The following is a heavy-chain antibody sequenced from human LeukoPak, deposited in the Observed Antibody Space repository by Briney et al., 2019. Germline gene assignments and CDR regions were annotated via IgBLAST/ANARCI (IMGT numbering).Heavy chain of an antibody. Sequence: GGSLRLSCAASGFTFDDYAMHWVRQAPGKGLGWVSGISWISGSIGYADSVKGRFTISRDNAKNSLYLQMNSLRAEDTALYYCAKDKGIAAAGRFDPWGQGTLVTVSS. D-gene: IGHD6-13*01. J-gene: IGHJ5*02. V-gene: IGHV3-9*01. CDR2: ISWISGSI. CDR3: AKDKGIAAAGRFDP. CDR1: GFTFDDYA.